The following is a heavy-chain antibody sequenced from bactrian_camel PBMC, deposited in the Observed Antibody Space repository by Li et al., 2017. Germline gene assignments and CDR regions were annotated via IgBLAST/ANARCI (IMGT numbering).Heavy chain of an antibody. V-gene: IGHV3S40*01. CDR2: LTSPATNA. Sequence: DVQLVESGGGLVQPGGSLRLSCAASGFTFSSFDMNWVRQAPGKEREGVAMLTSPATNAFYPDSVKGRFTISHDSTKNTVYLQMNSLSSEDAAVYYCVTVRAPYGGSWFADYWGQGTQVTVS. CDR3: VTVRAPYGGSWFADY. CDR1: GFTFSSFD. J-gene: IGHJ4*01. D-gene: IGHD6*01.